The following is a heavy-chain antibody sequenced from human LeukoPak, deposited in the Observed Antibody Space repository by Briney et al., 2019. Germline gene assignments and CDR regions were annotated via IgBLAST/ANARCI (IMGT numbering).Heavy chain of an antibody. V-gene: IGHV5-51*01. D-gene: IGHD3-10*01. CDR2: IYPRDSDT. J-gene: IGHJ4*02. Sequence: GESLKISCQGSGYSFNTYWIGWVRQMPGKGLEGMGIIYPRDSDTRYNPSFQGQVTISADKSISTAYLQWNSLKASDTAIYYCARHESVGDNYWGQGTLVTVSS. CDR3: ARHESVGDNY. CDR1: GYSFNTYW.